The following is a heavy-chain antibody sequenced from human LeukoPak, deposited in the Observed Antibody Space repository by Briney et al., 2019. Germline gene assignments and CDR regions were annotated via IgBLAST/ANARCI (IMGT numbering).Heavy chain of an antibody. Sequence: ASVKVSCKASGYTFTYYGISWVRQAPGQGLEWMGWISVYNGNTNYAQKLQGRVTMTTDTSTSTAYMELRSLRSDDTAVYYCARDWINGGSCLYWGQGTLVTVSS. D-gene: IGHD2-15*01. CDR2: ISVYNGNT. CDR3: ARDWINGGSCLY. V-gene: IGHV1-18*01. CDR1: GYTFTYYG. J-gene: IGHJ4*02.